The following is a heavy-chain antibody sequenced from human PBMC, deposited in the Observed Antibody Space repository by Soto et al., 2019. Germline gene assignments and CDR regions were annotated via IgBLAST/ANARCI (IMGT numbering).Heavy chain of an antibody. V-gene: IGHV2-70*01. Sequence: PIPTFTLSCSFSVVALSTSGMCVSWIRQPPGKALEWLALIDWDDDKYYSTSLKTRLTISKDTSKNQVVLTMTNMDPVDTATYYCARTCRFYYDYVWGSYRDYWGQGTLVTVSS. J-gene: IGHJ4*02. CDR3: ARTCRFYYDYVWGSYRDY. D-gene: IGHD3-16*02. CDR2: IDWDDDK. CDR1: VVALSTSGMC.